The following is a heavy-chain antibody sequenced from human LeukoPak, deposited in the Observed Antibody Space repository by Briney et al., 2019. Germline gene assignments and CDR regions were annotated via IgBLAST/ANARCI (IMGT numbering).Heavy chain of an antibody. V-gene: IGHV3-23*01. CDR1: GFTFSSYA. CDR3: ARHTMTTSTVRYFHL. Sequence: GGSLRLSCAASGFTFSSYAMSWVRQAPGKGLEWVSSIGGGTGSDTYYADSVRGRFTISRDNSKDTLYLQMNSLRAEDTATYYCARHTMTTSTVRYFHLWGQGTLVTVSS. CDR2: IGGGTGSDT. J-gene: IGHJ1*01. D-gene: IGHD2/OR15-2a*01.